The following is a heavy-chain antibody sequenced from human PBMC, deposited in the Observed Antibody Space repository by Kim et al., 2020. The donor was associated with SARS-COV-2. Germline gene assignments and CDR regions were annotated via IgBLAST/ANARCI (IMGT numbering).Heavy chain of an antibody. CDR1: GFTFSNYW. V-gene: IGHV3-74*01. J-gene: IGHJ6*02. CDR2: ISSDGSTT. CDR3: ARGMSRNGFDA. Sequence: GGSLRLSCAASGFTFSNYWMNWVRHAPGKGLVWVSRISSDGSTTHYADSVKGRFTLSRDNAENTLFLQMNSLRAEDTAVYYCARGMSRNGFDAWGHGTTGTASS.